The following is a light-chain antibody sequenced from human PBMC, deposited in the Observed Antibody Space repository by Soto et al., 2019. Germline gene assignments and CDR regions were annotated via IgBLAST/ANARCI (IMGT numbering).Light chain of an antibody. J-gene: IGKJ4*01. Sequence: IQLTQSPSSLSASVGDSVTITWRARQGITSYLAWYQQKPGKAPNLLIYGASTLQSGVPSRFSGSGSGTDFTLTINRLQAEDFATYCCQQASSYPSTFGGGTKVDIK. CDR2: GAS. V-gene: IGKV1-9*01. CDR3: QQASSYPST. CDR1: QGITSY.